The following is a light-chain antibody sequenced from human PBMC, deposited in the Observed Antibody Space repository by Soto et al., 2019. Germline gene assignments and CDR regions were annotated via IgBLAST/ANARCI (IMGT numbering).Light chain of an antibody. V-gene: IGLV1-40*01. J-gene: IGLJ1*01. Sequence: QSVLTPSPSVSGAPGQRVTIYCTGSSSNIGAGYDVHWYQQLPGTAPKLLIYGNSNRPSGVPDRFSGSKSGTSASLAITGLHAEDEADYYCQSYDSSLSGLVFGTGTTLTVL. CDR3: QSYDSSLSGLV. CDR2: GNS. CDR1: SSNIGAGYD.